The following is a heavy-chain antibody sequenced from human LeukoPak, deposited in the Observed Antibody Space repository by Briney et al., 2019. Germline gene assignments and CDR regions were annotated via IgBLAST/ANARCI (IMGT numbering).Heavy chain of an antibody. D-gene: IGHD2-8*01. V-gene: IGHV3-30-3*01. CDR2: ISYDGSNI. CDR3: ARDINVFRCEMLKGLDC. CDR1: GFTFSSYA. J-gene: IGHJ6*01. Sequence: PGGSLRLSCAASGFTFSSYAMHWVRQAPGKGLEWVADISYDGSNIYYADSVKGRFTISRDNSKNTLYLQMNSLRAEDTAVYYSARDINVFRCEMLKGLDCWGQGGMVSVCS.